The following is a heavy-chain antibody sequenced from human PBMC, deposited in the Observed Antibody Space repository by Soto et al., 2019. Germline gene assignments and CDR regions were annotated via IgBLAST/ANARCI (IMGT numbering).Heavy chain of an antibody. CDR2: IYYSGST. D-gene: IGHD4-4*01. Sequence: LSLTCTVSGGSISNYYWSWIRQPPGKGLEWIGYIYYSGSTNYNPSLKSRVTISVDTSKNQFSLKLSSVTAADTAVYYCARGYRSLDYWGQGTLVTVSS. J-gene: IGHJ4*02. CDR1: GGSISNYY. V-gene: IGHV4-59*01. CDR3: ARGYRSLDY.